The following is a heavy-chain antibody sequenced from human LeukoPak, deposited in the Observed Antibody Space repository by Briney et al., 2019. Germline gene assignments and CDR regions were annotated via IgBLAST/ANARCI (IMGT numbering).Heavy chain of an antibody. CDR1: GFTFSSYS. D-gene: IGHD3-22*01. CDR3: ARGLHSRLYDSSVYYPY. CDR2: ISSSSSTI. J-gene: IGHJ4*02. Sequence: GGSLRLSCAASGFTFSSYSMNWVRQAPGKGLEWVSYISSSSSTIYYADSVKGRFTVSRDNAKNSLSLQMNSLRAEDTAIYYCARGLHSRLYDSSVYYPYWGQGTLVTVSS. V-gene: IGHV3-48*01.